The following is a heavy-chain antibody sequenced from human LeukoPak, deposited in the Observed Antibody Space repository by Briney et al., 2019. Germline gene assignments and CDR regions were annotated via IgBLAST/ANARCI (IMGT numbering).Heavy chain of an antibody. J-gene: IGHJ5*02. Sequence: SETLSLTCTVSGGSISSYYWSWLRQPPGKGLEWIGYIYYSGSTNYNPSLKSRVTISVDTSKNQFSLKLSSVTAADTAVYYCARRGNWFDPWGQGTLVTVSS. V-gene: IGHV4-59*01. CDR3: ARRGNWFDP. CDR2: IYYSGST. D-gene: IGHD1-14*01. CDR1: GGSISSYY.